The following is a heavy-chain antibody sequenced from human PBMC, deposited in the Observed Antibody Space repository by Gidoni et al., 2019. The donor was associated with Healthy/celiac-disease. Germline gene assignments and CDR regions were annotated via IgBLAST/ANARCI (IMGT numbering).Heavy chain of an antibody. CDR1: GFTFSSYA. Sequence: EVQLLESGGGLVQPGGSLRPPCAPSGFTFSSYAMSWVRQAPGKGLEWVSAISGSGGSTYYADSVKGRFTISRDNSKNTLYLQMNSLRAEDTAVYYCAKDRWLWFGEIDYWGQGTLVTVYS. V-gene: IGHV3-23*01. CDR2: ISGSGGST. J-gene: IGHJ4*02. CDR3: AKDRWLWFGEIDY. D-gene: IGHD3-10*01.